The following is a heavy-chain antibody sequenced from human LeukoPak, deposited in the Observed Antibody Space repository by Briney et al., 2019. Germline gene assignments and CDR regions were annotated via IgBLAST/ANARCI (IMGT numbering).Heavy chain of an antibody. D-gene: IGHD1-26*01. Sequence: ASVNVSCKASGGTFSSYDISWVRQAPGQGLEWMGIINPSGGTTSYAQKFQGRVTMTRDMSTSTVYMELSSLRSEDTAVYYCAREGELPPSPASYFDYWGQGTLVTVSS. CDR3: AREGELPPSPASYFDY. CDR1: GGTFSSYD. V-gene: IGHV1-46*01. J-gene: IGHJ4*02. CDR2: INPSGGTT.